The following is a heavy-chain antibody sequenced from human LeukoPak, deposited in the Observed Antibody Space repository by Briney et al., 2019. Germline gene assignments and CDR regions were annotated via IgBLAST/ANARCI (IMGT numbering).Heavy chain of an antibody. D-gene: IGHD4-17*01. CDR2: IWYDGSNK. CDR1: GFTFSSYG. V-gene: IGHV3-33*01. CDR3: ASPSDDYGDYVGLDY. J-gene: IGHJ4*02. Sequence: GGSLRLSCAASGFTFSSYGMHWVRQAPGKGLEWVALIWYDGSNKHYTDSVKGRFTISRDNSKNTLYLQMNSLRAEDTAVYYCASPSDDYGDYVGLDYWGQGILVTVSS.